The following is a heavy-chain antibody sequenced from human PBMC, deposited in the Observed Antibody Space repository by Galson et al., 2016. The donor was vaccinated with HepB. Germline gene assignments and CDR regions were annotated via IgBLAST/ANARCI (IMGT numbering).Heavy chain of an antibody. CDR2: ISTYSGHT. D-gene: IGHD1-1*01. J-gene: IGHJ4*02. CDR3: ARDADWNLDY. Sequence: SVKVSCKASGYTFNTYGISWVRQAPGQGLEWMGWISTYSGHTNYAQKLQGRVTMTTDTSTNTAYMELRSLRSDDTAVYYCARDADWNLDYWGQGTPVTVSS. CDR1: GYTFNTYG. V-gene: IGHV1-18*01.